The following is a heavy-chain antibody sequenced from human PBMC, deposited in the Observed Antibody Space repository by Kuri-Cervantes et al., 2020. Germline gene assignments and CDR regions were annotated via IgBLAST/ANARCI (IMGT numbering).Heavy chain of an antibody. J-gene: IGHJ3*02. CDR2: IKSKTDGGTT. CDR3: AKDITRTFNSFDI. Sequence: GESLKISCAASGFTFSNAWMSWVRQAPGKGLEWVGRIKSKTDGGTTDYAAPVKGRFTISRDDSKNTLYLQMNSLKTEDTAVYYCAKDITRTFNSFDIWGQGTMVTVSS. V-gene: IGHV3-15*01. D-gene: IGHD1-14*01. CDR1: GFTFSNAW.